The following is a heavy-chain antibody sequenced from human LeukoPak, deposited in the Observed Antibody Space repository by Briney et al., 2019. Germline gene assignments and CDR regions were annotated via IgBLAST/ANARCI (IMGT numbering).Heavy chain of an antibody. CDR1: GFTFSSYN. CDR2: ISSSSAYI. Sequence: PGGSLRLSCAASGFTFSSYNLNWVRQAPGKGLEWVSSISSSSAYIYYADSVKGRFTISRDNAKNPLYLQMNSLRAEDTAVYYCARLEAAVFDYWGQGTLVTVSS. D-gene: IGHD6-13*01. J-gene: IGHJ4*02. CDR3: ARLEAAVFDY. V-gene: IGHV3-21*01.